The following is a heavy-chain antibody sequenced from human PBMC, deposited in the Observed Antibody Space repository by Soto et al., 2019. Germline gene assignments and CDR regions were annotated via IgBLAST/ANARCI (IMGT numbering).Heavy chain of an antibody. D-gene: IGHD2-2*01. CDR3: ARGRGVVVPAGIPGEFDV. V-gene: IGHV1-18*01. J-gene: IGHJ3*01. Sequence: QAQLVQSGGEVKRPGASVKVSCKASGYIFNKYGFNWVRQAPGQGLEWMGRISAFNGYTNFAQKFQGRVTLTTDTSTNTAYMELSILRSDDTAIYYCARGRGVVVPAGIPGEFDVWGHGTMVTVCS. CDR2: ISAFNGYT. CDR1: GYIFNKYG.